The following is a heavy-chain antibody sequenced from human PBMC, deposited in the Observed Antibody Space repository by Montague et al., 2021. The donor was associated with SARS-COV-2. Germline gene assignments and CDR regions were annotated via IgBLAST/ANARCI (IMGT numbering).Heavy chain of an antibody. CDR2: ISKNGDRT. CDR1: GFTFDDYA. CDR3: AKGHLEYCSGGTCYSVGMDV. V-gene: IGHV3-43*02. Sequence: SLRLSCAASGFTFDDYAMHWVRQAPGKGLEWVSLISKNGDRTYYADSVKGRFTIPRDNSKNSLYLQMNSQRIEDSALYYCAKGHLEYCSGGTCYSVGMDVWGQGTTVTVSS. J-gene: IGHJ6*01. D-gene: IGHD2-15*01.